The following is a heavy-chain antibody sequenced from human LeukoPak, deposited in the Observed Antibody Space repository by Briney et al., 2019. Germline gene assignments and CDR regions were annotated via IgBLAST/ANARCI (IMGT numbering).Heavy chain of an antibody. CDR3: AKCSDILTTGAFDI. CDR2: ISSSGTSK. D-gene: IGHD3-9*01. V-gene: IGHV3-23*01. J-gene: IGHJ3*02. Sequence: GGSLRLSCAASGFPFGSHAMKWVRQAPGKGLEWVSVISSSGTSKYYIDSVEDRFTISRDNSKNTLYLQMNSLRAEDTAVYYCAKCSDILTTGAFDIWAKGQWSPSLQ. CDR1: GFPFGSHA.